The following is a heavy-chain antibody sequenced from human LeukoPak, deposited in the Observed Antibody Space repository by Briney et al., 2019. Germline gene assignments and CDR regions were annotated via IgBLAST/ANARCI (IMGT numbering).Heavy chain of an antibody. Sequence: ASVKVSCKASGHTFTSYAMHWVRQAPGQRLEWMGWINVGNGNTKDSQKFQGRVTITRDTSASTAYMELSSLRSEDTAVYYCARAPYYDILTGYPSFSNYYFDYWGQGTLVTVSS. J-gene: IGHJ4*02. CDR2: INVGNGNT. CDR3: ARAPYYDILTGYPSFSNYYFDY. D-gene: IGHD3-9*01. CDR1: GHTFTSYA. V-gene: IGHV1-3*01.